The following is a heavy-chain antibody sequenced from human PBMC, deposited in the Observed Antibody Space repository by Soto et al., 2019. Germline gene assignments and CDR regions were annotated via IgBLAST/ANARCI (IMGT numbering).Heavy chain of an antibody. D-gene: IGHD6-6*01. CDR2: ISGSGGST. Sequence: GGSLRLSCAASGFAFSDYAMSRVRQAPGGGLEWVSSISGSGGSTYYADSVKGRFNNSRDKSKNTLYLQMNSLRAEDTAVYYCAKDPASSMTARKYFDYWGQGTQVTVSS. V-gene: IGHV3-23*01. CDR3: AKDPASSMTARKYFDY. CDR1: GFAFSDYA. J-gene: IGHJ4*02.